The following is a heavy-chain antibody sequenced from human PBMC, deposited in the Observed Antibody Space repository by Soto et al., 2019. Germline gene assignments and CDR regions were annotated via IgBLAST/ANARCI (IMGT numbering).Heavy chain of an antibody. J-gene: IGHJ4*02. CDR3: ARHRLLTPPVY. CDR2: IYYSGTT. D-gene: IGHD1-26*01. Sequence: QLQLQESGPGVVKPSETLSLTCTVSGGSISINNYYWGWIRQPPRKGLEWIGSIYYSGTTYYNPSLKNRLTISVDTSKNQFSLKLSSVTAADTTVYYCARHRLLTPPVYWGQGTLVTVSS. V-gene: IGHV4-39*01. CDR1: GGSISINNYY.